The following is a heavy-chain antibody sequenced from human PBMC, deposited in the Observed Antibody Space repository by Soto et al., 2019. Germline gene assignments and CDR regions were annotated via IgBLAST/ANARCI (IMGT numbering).Heavy chain of an antibody. CDR2: ISYDGSNK. Sequence: ALRLSCAASGFTFSSYCMHWVRQAPGKGLEWVAVISYDGSNKYYADSVKGRFTISRDNSKNTLYLQMNSLRAEDTAVYYCAKEDTEVAGTGPWSDPWGQGNRVTVFS. V-gene: IGHV3-30*18. CDR1: GFTFSSYC. D-gene: IGHD2-8*02. J-gene: IGHJ5*02. CDR3: AKEDTEVAGTGPWSDP.